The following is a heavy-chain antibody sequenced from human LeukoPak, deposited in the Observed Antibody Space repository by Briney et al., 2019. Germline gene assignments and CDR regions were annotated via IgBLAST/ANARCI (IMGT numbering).Heavy chain of an antibody. CDR2: ISSSSSTI. V-gene: IGHV3-48*01. CDR3: AKDMGYSYGYWAFDY. D-gene: IGHD5-18*01. J-gene: IGHJ4*02. Sequence: QAGGSLRLSCAASGFTFSSYSMNWVRQAPGKGLEGVSYISSSSSTIYYADSVKGRFTISRDNAKNSLYLQMNSLRAEDTALYYCAKDMGYSYGYWAFDYWGQGTLVTVSS. CDR1: GFTFSSYS.